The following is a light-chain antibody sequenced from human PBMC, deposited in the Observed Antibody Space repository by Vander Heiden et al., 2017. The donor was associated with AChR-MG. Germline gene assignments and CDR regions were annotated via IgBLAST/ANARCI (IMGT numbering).Light chain of an antibody. Sequence: QSALTQPASVSGSPGQSITISRTGTSSDVGGYNYVSWYQQHPGKAPKLMIYDVSKRPSGVSNRFSGSKSGNTASLTISGLQAEDEADYYCSSYTSSSTPLYVFGTGTKVTVL. J-gene: IGLJ1*01. CDR2: DVS. V-gene: IGLV2-14*01. CDR3: SSYTSSSTPLYV. CDR1: SSDVGGYNY.